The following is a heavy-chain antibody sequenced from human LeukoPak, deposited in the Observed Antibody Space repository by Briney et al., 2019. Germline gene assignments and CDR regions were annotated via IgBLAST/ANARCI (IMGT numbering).Heavy chain of an antibody. D-gene: IGHD3-22*01. Sequence: ASVKVSCKVSGYTLTELSMHWVRQAPGKGLEWTGGYDPDDGETIYAQMFQGRVTMTEDTSTDTAYMELSSLRSEDTAVYYCAAVKTYYYDTSGYYFPLNAFDIWGQGTMVTVSS. CDR1: GYTLTELS. V-gene: IGHV1-24*01. CDR3: AAVKTYYYDTSGYYFPLNAFDI. CDR2: YDPDDGET. J-gene: IGHJ3*02.